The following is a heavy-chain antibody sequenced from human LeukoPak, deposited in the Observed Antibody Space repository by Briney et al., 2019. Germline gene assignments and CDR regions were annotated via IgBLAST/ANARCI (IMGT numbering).Heavy chain of an antibody. CDR2: INPNSGGT. D-gene: IGHD5-12*01. CDR3: ARGGIVASTTASFDY. J-gene: IGHJ4*02. V-gene: IGHV1-2*02. CDR1: GYTFTDYY. Sequence: ASVKVSCKASGYTFTDYYMHWVRQAPGQGLEWMGWINPNSGGTSYAQKFQGRVTMTRDTSISTAYVELSRLRSDDTAVYYCARGGIVASTTASFDYWGQGTLVTVSS.